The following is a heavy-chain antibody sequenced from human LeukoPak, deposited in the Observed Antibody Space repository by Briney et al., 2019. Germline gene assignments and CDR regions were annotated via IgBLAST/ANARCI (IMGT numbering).Heavy chain of an antibody. CDR1: GGSISSYY. D-gene: IGHD4-23*01. V-gene: IGHV4-59*01. CDR3: ARGYGGNSNWFDP. Sequence: SETLSLTCTVSGGSISSYYWSWLRQPPGKGLEWIGYIYYSGSTNYNPSLKSRVTISVDTSKNQFSLKLSSVTAADTAVYYCARGYGGNSNWFDPWGQGTLVTVSS. CDR2: IYYSGST. J-gene: IGHJ5*02.